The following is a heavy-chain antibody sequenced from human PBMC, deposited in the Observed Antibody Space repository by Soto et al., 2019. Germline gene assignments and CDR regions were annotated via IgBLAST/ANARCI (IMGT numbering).Heavy chain of an antibody. CDR1: GGSFSSYT. CDR3: ARGVREQLELWYLDL. Sequence: QLQLVQSGAELKKPGSSVRVACKASGGSFSSYTITWVRQAPGQGLEWMGRIIPALSRTTYAQKFQGKVIITADRSTSTAYMDLRSLTSDDTAVYYCARGVREQLELWYLDLWGRGTLVTVSS. D-gene: IGHD6-13*01. V-gene: IGHV1-69*02. J-gene: IGHJ2*01. CDR2: IIPALSRT.